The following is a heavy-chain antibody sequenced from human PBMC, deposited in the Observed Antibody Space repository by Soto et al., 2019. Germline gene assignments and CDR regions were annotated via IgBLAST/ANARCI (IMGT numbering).Heavy chain of an antibody. CDR3: ARDPLYGDFGMDV. V-gene: IGHV4-38-2*02. D-gene: IGHD4-17*01. CDR2: IYHSGST. Sequence: PSETLSLTCAVSGYSISSGYYWGWIRQPPGKGLEWIGSIYHSGSTYYNPSLKSRVTISVDTSKNQFSLKLSSVTAADTAVYYCARDPLYGDFGMDVWDQGTTVTVSS. J-gene: IGHJ6*02. CDR1: GYSISSGYY.